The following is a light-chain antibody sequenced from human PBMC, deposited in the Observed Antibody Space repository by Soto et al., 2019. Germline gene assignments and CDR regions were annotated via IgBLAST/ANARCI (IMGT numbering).Light chain of an antibody. CDR1: SSDVGTYNR. V-gene: IGLV2-18*02. CDR2: EVR. J-gene: IGLJ3*02. Sequence: QSALTQPPSVSGSPGQSVTISCTGTSSDVGTYNRVSWYQQPPGTAPKLLIYEVRNRPSGVPDRFSGSKSGNTASLTISGLQAEDEADYYCSSYTSSNTWVFGGGTQLTVL. CDR3: SSYTSSNTWV.